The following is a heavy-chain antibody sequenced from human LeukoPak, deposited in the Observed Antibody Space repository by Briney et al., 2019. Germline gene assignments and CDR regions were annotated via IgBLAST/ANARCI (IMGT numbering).Heavy chain of an antibody. CDR1: GFTFGNYW. V-gene: IGHV3-7*01. D-gene: IGHD6-19*01. Sequence: GGSLRLSCTASGFTFGNYWMTWVRQAPGKGPEWVANIKEDGALKYYVDSVKGRFTISRDNAKNSLYLETNSLRAEDTAVYYCARGQQWLVQDEYYFDYWGQGTLVTVSS. CDR3: ARGQQWLVQDEYYFDY. J-gene: IGHJ4*02. CDR2: IKEDGALK.